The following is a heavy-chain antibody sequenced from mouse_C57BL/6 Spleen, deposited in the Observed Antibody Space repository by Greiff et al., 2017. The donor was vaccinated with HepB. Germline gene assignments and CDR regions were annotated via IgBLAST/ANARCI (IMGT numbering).Heavy chain of an antibody. D-gene: IGHD1-1*01. Sequence: LQQSGASLSRPGAPSKLSCKASGSTFTSYGISWVKQRTGQGLEWIGEIYPRSGNTYYNEKFKGKATLTADKSSSTAYMELRSLTSEDSAVYFCASHYGSSYWYFDVWGTGTTVTVSS. CDR1: GSTFTSYG. CDR3: ASHYGSSYWYFDV. J-gene: IGHJ1*03. V-gene: IGHV1-81*01. CDR2: IYPRSGNT.